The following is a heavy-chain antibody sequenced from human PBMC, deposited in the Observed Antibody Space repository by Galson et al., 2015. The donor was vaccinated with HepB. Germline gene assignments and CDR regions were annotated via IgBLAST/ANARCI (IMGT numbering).Heavy chain of an antibody. CDR1: GFTFSSYA. CDR3: ARTSGLERDY. J-gene: IGHJ4*02. V-gene: IGHV3-30-3*01. CDR2: ISYDGSNK. Sequence: SLRLSCAASGFTFSSYAMHWVRQAPGKGLEWVAVISYDGSNKYYADSVKGRFTISRDNSKNTLYLQMNSLRAEDTAVYYCARTSGLERDYWGQGTLVTVSS. D-gene: IGHD1-1*01.